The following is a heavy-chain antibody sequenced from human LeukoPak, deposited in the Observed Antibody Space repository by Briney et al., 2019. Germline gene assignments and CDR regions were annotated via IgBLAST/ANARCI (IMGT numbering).Heavy chain of an antibody. CDR1: GFTFTSYA. D-gene: IGHD3-22*01. J-gene: IGHJ4*02. V-gene: IGHV1-3*01. CDR3: ARALVVVALRY. Sequence: ASVKVSCKTSGFTFTSYAMHWVRQAPGQSLEWMGWINAGNGNTKYSQKFQGRVTITRDTSASTAYMELSSLRSEDTAVYYCARALVVVALRYWGQGTLVTVSS. CDR2: INAGNGNT.